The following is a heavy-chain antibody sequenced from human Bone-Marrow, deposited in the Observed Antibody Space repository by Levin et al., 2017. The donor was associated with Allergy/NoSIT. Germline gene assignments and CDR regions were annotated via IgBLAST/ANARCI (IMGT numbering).Heavy chain of an antibody. D-gene: IGHD4/OR15-4a*01. V-gene: IGHV3-15*07. Sequence: PGGSLRLSCAASGFTFNNAWMNWVRQAPGKGLEWVGRIKSKTEGETTDYAAPVKGRFSISRDDSKKTVYLEMNSLKIDDTAVYYCTTLTSIPPPFDHWGQGTLITVSS. CDR1: GFTFNNAW. CDR3: TTLTSIPPPFDH. J-gene: IGHJ4*02. CDR2: IKSKTEGETT.